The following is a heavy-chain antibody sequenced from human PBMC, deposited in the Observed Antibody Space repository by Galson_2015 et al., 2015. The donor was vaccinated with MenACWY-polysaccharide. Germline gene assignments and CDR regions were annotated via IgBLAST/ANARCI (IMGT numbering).Heavy chain of an antibody. Sequence: SLRLSCAASGFTFSSYGMSWVRQAPGKGLEWVSSISGSGGSTFYADSVKGRFTISRDNSKNTLSLQVNSLRAEDTAKYYCAKDLRVGATAGSELAFWGQGTLVPVSS. CDR1: GFTFSSYG. CDR3: AKDLRVGATAGSELAF. J-gene: IGHJ4*02. V-gene: IGHV3-23*01. CDR2: ISGSGGST. D-gene: IGHD1-26*01.